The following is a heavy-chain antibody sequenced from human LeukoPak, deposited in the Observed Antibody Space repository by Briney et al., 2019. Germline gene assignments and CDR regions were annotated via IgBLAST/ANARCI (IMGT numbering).Heavy chain of an antibody. CDR3: AREANLYSSSWPDY. V-gene: IGHV3-74*01. Sequence: GGSLRLSCAASGFTFSSYWMSWVRQAPGKGLVWVSRINSDGSSTSYADSVKGRFTISRDNAKNTLYLQMNSLRAEDTAVYYCAREANLYSSSWPDYWGQGTLVTASS. J-gene: IGHJ4*02. D-gene: IGHD6-13*01. CDR2: INSDGSST. CDR1: GFTFSSYW.